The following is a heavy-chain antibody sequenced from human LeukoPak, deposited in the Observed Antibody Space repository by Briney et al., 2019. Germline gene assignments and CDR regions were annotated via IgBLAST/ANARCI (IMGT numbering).Heavy chain of an antibody. Sequence: ASVKVSCKASGGTFSSYAISWVRQAPGQGLEWMGGIIPIFGAANYAQKFQGRVTITTDESTSTAYMELSSLRSEDTAVYYCARVSRTAAAADYWGQGTLVTVSS. J-gene: IGHJ4*02. CDR1: GGTFSSYA. CDR2: IIPIFGAA. D-gene: IGHD6-13*01. CDR3: ARVSRTAAAADY. V-gene: IGHV1-69*05.